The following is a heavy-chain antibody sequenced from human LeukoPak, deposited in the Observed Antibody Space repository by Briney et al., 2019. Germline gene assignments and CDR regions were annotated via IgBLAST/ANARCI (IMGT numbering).Heavy chain of an antibody. D-gene: IGHD4-17*01. V-gene: IGHV3-23*01. Sequence: GGSLRLSCAASGFTFSSYAMSWVRQVPGKGLEWVSAISGSGGSTYYADSVKGRFTISRDNSKNTLYLQMNSLRAEDTAVYYCAKDPRRGTTFRVYAFDIWGQGTMVTVSS. CDR1: GFTFSSYA. CDR2: ISGSGGST. CDR3: AKDPRRGTTFRVYAFDI. J-gene: IGHJ3*02.